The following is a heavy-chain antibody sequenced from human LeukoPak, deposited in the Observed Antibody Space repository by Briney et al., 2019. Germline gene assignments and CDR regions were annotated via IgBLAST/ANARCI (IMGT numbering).Heavy chain of an antibody. CDR1: GFTFSDYY. CDR2: ISSSGSTI. Sequence: PGGSLRLSCAAPGFTFSDYYMSWIHQAPGKGLEWVSYISSSGSTIYYADSVKGRFTISRDNAKNSLYLQMNSLRAEDTALYYCAKDIEGSSSWYAVAFDIWGQGTMVTVSS. V-gene: IGHV3-11*01. J-gene: IGHJ3*02. D-gene: IGHD6-13*01. CDR3: AKDIEGSSSWYAVAFDI.